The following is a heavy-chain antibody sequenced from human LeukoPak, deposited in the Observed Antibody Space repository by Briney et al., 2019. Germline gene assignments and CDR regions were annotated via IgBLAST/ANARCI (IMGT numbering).Heavy chain of an antibody. CDR1: GYTFTGYY. CDR3: AFQYGDYWYFDL. J-gene: IGHJ2*01. D-gene: IGHD4-17*01. V-gene: IGHV1-2*02. Sequence: ASVKVSCKVSGYTFTGYYMHWVRQAPGQGLEWMGWINPNSGGTYYAQKFQGRVTMTRDTFISTAYMELSRLRSDDTAVYYCAFQYGDYWYFDLWGRGTLVTVSS. CDR2: INPNSGGT.